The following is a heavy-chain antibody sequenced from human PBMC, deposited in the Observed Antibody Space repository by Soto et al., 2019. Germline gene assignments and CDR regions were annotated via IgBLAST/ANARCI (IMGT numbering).Heavy chain of an antibody. CDR3: ARDPDSSSWYGDY. D-gene: IGHD6-13*01. V-gene: IGHV3-11*01. J-gene: IGHJ4*02. Sequence: PGGSLRLSCAASRFTFSDYYMSWIRQAPGKGLEWVSYISSSGSTIYYADSVKGRFTISRDNAKNSLYLQMNSLRAEDTAVYYCARDPDSSSWYGDYWGQGTLVTVSS. CDR2: ISSSGSTI. CDR1: RFTFSDYY.